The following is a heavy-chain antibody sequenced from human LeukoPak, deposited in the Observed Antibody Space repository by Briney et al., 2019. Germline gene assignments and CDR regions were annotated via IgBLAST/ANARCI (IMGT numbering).Heavy chain of an antibody. V-gene: IGHV3-21*01. CDR2: ISSSSSYI. CDR1: GFTFSSYS. Sequence: GGSLRLSCAASGFTFSSYSMNWVRQAPGKGLEWVSSISSSSSYIHYADSVKGRFTISRDNAKNSLYLQMNSLRAEDTAVYYCARNYYGSGSYNDYWGQGTLVTVSS. J-gene: IGHJ4*02. D-gene: IGHD3-10*01. CDR3: ARNYYGSGSYNDY.